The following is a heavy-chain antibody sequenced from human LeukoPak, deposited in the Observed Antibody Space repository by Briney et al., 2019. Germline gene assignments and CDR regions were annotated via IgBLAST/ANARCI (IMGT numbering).Heavy chain of an antibody. CDR1: GYTFTRYD. CDR2: MNPNCGNT. D-gene: IGHD3-3*01. J-gene: IGHJ4*02. CDR3: ARGKSIFGVVTLDDY. V-gene: IGHV1-8*03. Sequence: ASVKVSCKASGYTFTRYDINWVRQATGQGLEWMGWMNPNCGNTGYAQKFQGRVTITKNTSISTAYMELSSLRSEDTAVYYCARGKSIFGVVTLDDYWGQGTLVTVSS.